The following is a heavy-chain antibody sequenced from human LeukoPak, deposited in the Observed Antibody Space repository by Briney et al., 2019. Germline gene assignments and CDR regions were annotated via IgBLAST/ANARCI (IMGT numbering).Heavy chain of an antibody. CDR2: INGDERSR. V-gene: IGHV3-74*01. CDR1: GFTFGDYW. D-gene: IGHD3-22*01. CDR3: AKDRYDSSGYALDY. Sequence: GGSLRLSREVSGFTFGDYWMHWVRQPPGKGLVWVSRINGDERSRAYADSVKGRFTISRDNSKNTLYLQMNSLRAEDTAVYYCAKDRYDSSGYALDYWGQGTLVTVSS. J-gene: IGHJ4*02.